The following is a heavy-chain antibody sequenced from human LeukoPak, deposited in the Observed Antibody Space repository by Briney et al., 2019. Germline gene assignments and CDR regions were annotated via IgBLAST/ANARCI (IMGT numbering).Heavy chain of an antibody. D-gene: IGHD3-10*01. V-gene: IGHV1-46*03. J-gene: IGHJ6*04. Sequence: GASVKVSCKASGYTFTSYYMHWVRQAPGQGLEWMGIINPGGGSTSYAQKFQGRVTMTRDTSTSTVYMELSSLRSEDTAVYYCARDHTKGPMADVWGKGTTVTVSS. CDR2: INPGGGST. CDR1: GYTFTSYY. CDR3: ARDHTKGPMADV.